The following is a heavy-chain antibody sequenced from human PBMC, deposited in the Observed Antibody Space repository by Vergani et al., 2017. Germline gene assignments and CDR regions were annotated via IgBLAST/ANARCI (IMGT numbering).Heavy chain of an antibody. V-gene: IGHV1-69*13. CDR1: GGTFSSYA. Sequence: QVQLVQSGAEVKKPGSSVKVSCKASGGTFSSYAISWVRQAPGQGLEWMGRIIPIFGTANYAQKFQVRVTITAAESTSTAYMELSSLRSEDTAVYYCARDGGIVVVPARFDPWGQGTLVTVSS. J-gene: IGHJ5*02. CDR3: ARDGGIVVVPARFDP. CDR2: IIPIFGTA. D-gene: IGHD2-2*01.